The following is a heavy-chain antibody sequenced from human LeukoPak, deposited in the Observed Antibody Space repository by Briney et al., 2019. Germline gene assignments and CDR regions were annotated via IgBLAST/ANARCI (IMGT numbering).Heavy chain of an antibody. CDR1: GGTFSSYA. CDR3: ARAVSNTGGYFDY. CDR2: IIPIFGTA. Sequence: SVKLSCKTSGGTFSSYAITWVRQAPGQGLQWMGGIIPIFGTANYAQKFQGRVIFTADESTSTVYMELSSLRSEDTAMYYCARAVSNTGGYFDYWGQGTLVTVSS. V-gene: IGHV1-69*13. D-gene: IGHD5/OR15-5a*01. J-gene: IGHJ4*02.